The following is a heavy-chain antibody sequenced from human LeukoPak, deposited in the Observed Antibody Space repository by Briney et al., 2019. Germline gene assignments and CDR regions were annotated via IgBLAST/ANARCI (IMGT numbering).Heavy chain of an antibody. CDR2: IYYSGST. D-gene: IGHD1-1*01. Sequence: SETLSLTCTVSGGSISSGGYYWSWIRQHPGKGLEWIGYIYYSGSTYYNPSLKSRVTISVDTSKNQLSLKLSSVTAADTAVYYCARAWPERLVDYWGQGTLVTVSS. V-gene: IGHV4-31*03. CDR3: ARAWPERLVDY. J-gene: IGHJ4*02. CDR1: GGSISSGGYY.